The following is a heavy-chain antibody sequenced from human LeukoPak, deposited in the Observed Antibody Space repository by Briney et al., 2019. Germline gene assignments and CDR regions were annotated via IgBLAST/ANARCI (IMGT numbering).Heavy chain of an antibody. CDR1: GFTFSSHA. Sequence: PGGSLRLSCAASGFTFSSHAMSWVRQAPGKGLEWVSSISGNGGSTYYADSVKGRFTISRDNSKNTLFLQMSSLRAEDTAVYYCARDNGGTGWVHWGQGTLVTVSS. CDR2: ISGNGGST. CDR3: ARDNGGTGWVH. D-gene: IGHD6-19*01. J-gene: IGHJ4*02. V-gene: IGHV3-23*01.